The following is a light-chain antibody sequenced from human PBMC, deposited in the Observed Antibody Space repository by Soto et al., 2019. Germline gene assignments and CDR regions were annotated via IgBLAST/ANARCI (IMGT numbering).Light chain of an antibody. CDR2: KAS. CDR3: QQYNSYWR. CDR1: QTISSW. Sequence: DIQMTQSPSTLSGSVGDRVTITCRASQTISSWLAWYQQKPGKAPKLLIYKASSLESGVPSRFSGSGSGTEFTLTISSLQPDDFATYYCQQYNSYWRFGQGTKVDI. J-gene: IGKJ1*01. V-gene: IGKV1-5*03.